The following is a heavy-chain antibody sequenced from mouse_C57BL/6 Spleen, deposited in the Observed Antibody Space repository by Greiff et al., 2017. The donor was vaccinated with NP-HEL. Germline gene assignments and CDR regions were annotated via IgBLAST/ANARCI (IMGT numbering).Heavy chain of an antibody. V-gene: IGHV1-61*01. CDR2: IYPSDSET. Sequence: VQLQQPGAELVRPGSSVKLSCKASGYTFTSYWMDWVKQRPGQGLEWIGNIYPSDSETHYNQKFKDKATLTVDKSSSTAYMQLSSLTSEDSAVYYCARDYGSRNYYAMDYWGQGTSVTVSS. CDR3: ARDYGSRNYYAMDY. D-gene: IGHD1-1*01. CDR1: GYTFTSYW. J-gene: IGHJ4*01.